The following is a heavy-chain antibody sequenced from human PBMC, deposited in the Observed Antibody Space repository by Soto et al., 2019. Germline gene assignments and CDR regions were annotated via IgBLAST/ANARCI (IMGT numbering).Heavy chain of an antibody. CDR2: ISAYNGNT. V-gene: IGHV1-18*01. D-gene: IGHD2-2*01. J-gene: IGHJ1*01. CDR1: GYTFTSYG. Sequence: ASVKVSCKASGYTFTSYGISWVRQAPGQGLEWMGRISAYNGNTNYAQKLQGRVTMTTDTSTSTAYMELRSLRSDDTAVYYCARHYCSSTSCYFFQHWGQGTLVTVSS. CDR3: ARHYCSSTSCYFFQH.